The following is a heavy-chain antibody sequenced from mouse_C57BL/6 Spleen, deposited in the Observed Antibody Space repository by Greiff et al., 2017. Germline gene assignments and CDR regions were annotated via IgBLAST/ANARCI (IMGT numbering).Heavy chain of an antibody. D-gene: IGHD2-12*01. CDR1: GYAFSSSW. CDR2: IYPGDGDT. V-gene: IGHV1-82*01. J-gene: IGHJ2*01. CDR3: ARYDGY. Sequence: QVHVKQSGPELVKPGASVKIFCKASGYAFSSSWMNWVKQRPGKGLEWIGRIYPGDGDTNYNGKFKGKATLTADKSSSTAYMQLSSLTSEDSAVYFCARYDGYWGQGTTLTVSS.